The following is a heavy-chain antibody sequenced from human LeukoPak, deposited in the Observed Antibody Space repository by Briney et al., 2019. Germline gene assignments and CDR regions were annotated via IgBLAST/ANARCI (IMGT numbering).Heavy chain of an antibody. J-gene: IGHJ3*02. CDR2: IYSGGST. D-gene: IGHD3-22*01. CDR1: GGSISSGGYS. V-gene: IGHV3-66*01. CDR3: ARDLGYYDSSGYWLFNAFAM. Sequence: ETLSLTCAVSGGSISSGGYSWSWIRQPPGKGLEWVSVIYSGGSTYYADSVKGRFTISRDNSKNTLYLQMNSLRAEDTAVYYCARDLGYYDSSGYWLFNAFAMWGQGTMVTVSS.